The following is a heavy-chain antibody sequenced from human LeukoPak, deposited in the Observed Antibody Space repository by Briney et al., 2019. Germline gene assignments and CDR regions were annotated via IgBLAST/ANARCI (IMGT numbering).Heavy chain of an antibody. J-gene: IGHJ4*02. CDR3: ARDYYDSGPYPGSY. CDR1: GFTFSSYT. V-gene: IGHV3-21*01. Sequence: GGSLRLSCAASGFTFSSYTMNWVRQAPGKGLEWVSSIGSGSSHIYYADSVKGRFTISRDNAKNSLYLQMNSLRAEDTAVYYCARDYYDSGPYPGSYWGQGTLVTVSS. CDR2: IGSGSSHI. D-gene: IGHD3-16*01.